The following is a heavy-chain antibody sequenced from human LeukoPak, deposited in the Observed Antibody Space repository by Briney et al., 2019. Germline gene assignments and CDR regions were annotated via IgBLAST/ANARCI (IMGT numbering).Heavy chain of an antibody. CDR2: IYYSGST. CDR3: ASHYDFWSGPRAAFDI. CDR1: GGSISSGGYY. J-gene: IGHJ3*02. Sequence: SETLSLTCTVSGGSISSGGYYWSWIRQPPGKGLEWIGYIYYSGSTNYNPSLKSRVTISVDTSKNQFSLKLSSVTAADTAVYYCASHYDFWSGPRAAFDIWGQGTMVTVSS. V-gene: IGHV4-61*08. D-gene: IGHD3-3*01.